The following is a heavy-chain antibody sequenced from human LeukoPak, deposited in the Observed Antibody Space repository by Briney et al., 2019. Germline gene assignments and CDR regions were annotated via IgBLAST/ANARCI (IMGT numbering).Heavy chain of an antibody. CDR3: ARGWLAETTVVTPYNY. Sequence: ASVKVSCKASGYTFTTYYIHWVRQAPGQGLEWMGMINPSGGNTAYAQKFQGRVTVTRDTSTSTVYMELSSLRSEDTAVYYCARGWLAETTVVTPYNYWGQGTLVTVSS. CDR2: INPSGGNT. J-gene: IGHJ4*02. CDR1: GYTFTTYY. D-gene: IGHD2-21*02. V-gene: IGHV1-46*01.